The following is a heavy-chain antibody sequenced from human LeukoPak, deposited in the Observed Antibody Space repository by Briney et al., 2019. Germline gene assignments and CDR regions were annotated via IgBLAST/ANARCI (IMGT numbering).Heavy chain of an antibody. J-gene: IGHJ5*02. V-gene: IGHV4-39*07. CDR3: ARESDRYCSSTSCPNWYDP. CDR2: IYYSGST. CDR1: GGSITSSYYY. D-gene: IGHD2-2*01. Sequence: PSETLSLTCTVSGGSITSSYYYWGWIRQPPGTGLEWIGSIYYSGSTYYNPSLKSRVTISADTSKNQFSLKLSSVTAADTAVYYCARESDRYCSSTSCPNWYDPWGQGTLVTVSS.